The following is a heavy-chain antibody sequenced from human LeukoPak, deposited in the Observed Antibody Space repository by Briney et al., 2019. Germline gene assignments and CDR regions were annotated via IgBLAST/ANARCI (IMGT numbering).Heavy chain of an antibody. V-gene: IGHV4-59*08. Sequence: PSETLSLTCTVSGGSISSYYWSWIRQLPGKGLEWIGYIYYSGSTNYNPSLKSRVTISVDTSKNQFSLKLSSMTAADTAVYYCARRSMRAFDIWGQGTMVTVSS. CDR1: GGSISSYY. J-gene: IGHJ3*02. CDR2: IYYSGST. CDR3: ARRSMRAFDI. D-gene: IGHD2-8*01.